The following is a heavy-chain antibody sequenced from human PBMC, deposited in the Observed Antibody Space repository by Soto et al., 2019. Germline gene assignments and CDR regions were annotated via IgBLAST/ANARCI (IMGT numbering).Heavy chain of an antibody. CDR2: IHYSGRT. CDR3: VRVGLRIRNHSDS. Sequence: SETLSLTCRVSNGSISGFYWTWIRQPPGKILEWIGYIHYSGRTDYNPSLTRRATMSVDTSKNQFSLNLKSITAADTAVYYCVRVGLRIRNHSDSWGPAPLLTLSS. J-gene: IGHJ4*02. CDR1: NGSISGFY. D-gene: IGHD2-15*01. V-gene: IGHV4-59*12.